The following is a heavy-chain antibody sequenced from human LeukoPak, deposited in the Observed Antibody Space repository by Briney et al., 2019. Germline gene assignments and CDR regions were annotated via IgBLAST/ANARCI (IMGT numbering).Heavy chain of an antibody. V-gene: IGHV3-48*03. J-gene: IGHJ4*02. CDR2: ISSSGSTI. D-gene: IGHD4-17*01. CDR1: GFTFSTYE. Sequence: GGSLRLSRAASGFTFSTYEMNWVRQAPGKGLEWVSYISSSGSTIYYADSVKGRFTISRDNAKNSLYLQMNSLRAEDTAVYYCARDPSGDYFDYWGQGTLVTVSS. CDR3: ARDPSGDYFDY.